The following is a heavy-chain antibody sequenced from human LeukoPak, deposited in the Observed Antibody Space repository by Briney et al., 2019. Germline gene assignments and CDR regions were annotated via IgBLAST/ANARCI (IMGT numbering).Heavy chain of an antibody. CDR3: ARVWGRRSSSFFDY. CDR1: GFTFSSYA. Sequence: PGGSLRLSCAASGFTFSSYAMHWVRQAPGKGLEWVAVISYDGSNKYYADSVKGRFTISRGNSKNTLYLQMNSLRAEDTAVYYCARVWGRRSSSFFDYWGQGTLVTVSS. CDR2: ISYDGSNK. J-gene: IGHJ4*02. V-gene: IGHV3-30*04. D-gene: IGHD6-6*01.